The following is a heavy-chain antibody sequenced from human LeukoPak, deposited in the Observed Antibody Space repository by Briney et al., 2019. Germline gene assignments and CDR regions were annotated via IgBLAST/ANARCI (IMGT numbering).Heavy chain of an antibody. CDR2: ISGSGGST. J-gene: IGHJ4*02. CDR3: ATHGSGSYRYYFDY. V-gene: IGHV3-23*01. CDR1: GLTFSSNA. D-gene: IGHD3-10*01. Sequence: GGSLRLSCAASGLTFSSNAMTWVRQAPGRRLEWVSTISGSGGSTYYADSVKGRFTISRDNSKNTLYLQMNSLRAEDTAVYYCATHGSGSYRYYFDYWGQGTLVTVSS.